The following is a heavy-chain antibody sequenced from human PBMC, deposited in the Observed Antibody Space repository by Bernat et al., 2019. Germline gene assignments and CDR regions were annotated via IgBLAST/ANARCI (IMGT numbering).Heavy chain of an antibody. V-gene: IGHV3-7*01. J-gene: IGHJ4*02. CDR1: GVTFSSYW. Sequence: EVQLVESGGGLVQPGGSLRLSCAASGVTFSSYWMSWVRQAPGRGLEWGANRKQDGSEKYYVDSVKGRFTISRDNATNSLYLQMNSLRAEDTAVYYCARDAKLQRGKFDYWGQGTLVTVSS. CDR3: ARDAKLQRGKFDY. CDR2: RKQDGSEK.